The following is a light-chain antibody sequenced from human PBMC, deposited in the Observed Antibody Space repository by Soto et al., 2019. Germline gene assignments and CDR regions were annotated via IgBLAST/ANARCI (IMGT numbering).Light chain of an antibody. CDR3: QSYGSMLTGSD. CDR1: SSNGETGYG. J-gene: IGLJ1*01. V-gene: IGLV1-40*01. CDR2: SNT. Sequence: QSVLTQPPSVTGAPGQTVTISCTGGSSNGETGYGVCWYQHVPGPAHRLDLYSNTARSSGCPGRFSDSMCGSSASLAIPGLQADDEADYYCQSYGSMLTGSDFGSGTKVTVL.